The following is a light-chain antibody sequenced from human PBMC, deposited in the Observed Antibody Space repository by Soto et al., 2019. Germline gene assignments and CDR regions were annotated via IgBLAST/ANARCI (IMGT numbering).Light chain of an antibody. CDR2: GSS. V-gene: IGKV3-20*01. J-gene: IGKJ2*01. Sequence: EIVLTQSPGTLSLSPGERATLSCRASQSVDSNYFAWYQQKPGQPPRLLIYGSSYRATGIPDRFSGSGSGTDFTLTISRLEPEDFATYYCLQHNSYPYTFGQGTKLEIK. CDR3: LQHNSYPYT. CDR1: QSVDSNY.